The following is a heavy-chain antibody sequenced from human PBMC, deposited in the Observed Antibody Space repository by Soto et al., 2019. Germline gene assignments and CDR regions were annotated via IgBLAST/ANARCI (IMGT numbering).Heavy chain of an antibody. CDR2: IYYSGST. D-gene: IGHD2-2*01. CDR1: GGSISSGGYS. V-gene: IGHV4-61*08. J-gene: IGHJ4*02. CDR3: ARFVLVPADGYFDY. Sequence: PSETLSLTCAVSGGSISSGGYSWSWIRQPPGKGLEWIGYIYYSGSTNYNPSLKSRVTISVDTSKNQFSLKLSSVTAADTAVYYCARFVLVPADGYFDYWGQGTLVTVSS.